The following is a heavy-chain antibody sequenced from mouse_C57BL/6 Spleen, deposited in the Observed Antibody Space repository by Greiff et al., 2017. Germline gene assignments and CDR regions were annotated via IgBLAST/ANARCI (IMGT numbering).Heavy chain of an antibody. CDR1: GYTFTSYW. J-gene: IGHJ3*01. V-gene: IGHV1-50*01. Sequence: QVQLQQSGAELVKPGASVKLSCKASGYTFTSYWMQWVKQRPGQGLEWIGEIDPSDSYTNYNQKFKGKATLTVDTSSSTAYMQLSSLTSADSAVYYCARSSSSGYWFAYWGQGTLVTVSA. CDR3: ARSSSSGYWFAY. CDR2: IDPSDSYT. D-gene: IGHD3-2*02.